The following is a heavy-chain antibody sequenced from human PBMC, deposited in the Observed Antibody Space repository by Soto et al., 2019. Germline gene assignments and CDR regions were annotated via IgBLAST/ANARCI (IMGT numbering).Heavy chain of an antibody. D-gene: IGHD6-13*01. CDR2: IYPGDSDT. J-gene: IGHJ4*02. CDR3: ARYKIAAAGYDYFDY. CDR1: GYSFTSYW. Sequence: GESLKISCKGSGYSFTSYWIGWVRQMPGKGLEWMGIIYPGDSDTRYSPSFQGQVTISADKSISTAYLQWSSLKASDTAMYYCARYKIAAAGYDYFDYWGQGTLVTVSS. V-gene: IGHV5-51*01.